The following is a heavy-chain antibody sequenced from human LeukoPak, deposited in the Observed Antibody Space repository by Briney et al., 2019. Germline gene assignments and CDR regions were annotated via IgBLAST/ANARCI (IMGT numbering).Heavy chain of an antibody. CDR2: ISSSGSTI. D-gene: IGHD3-22*01. Sequence: KPGGSLRLSCAASGFTFSDYYMSWIRQAPGKGLEWVSYISSSGSTIYYADSVKGRFTISRDNAKNSLYLQMNSLRAEDTAVYYCAREEEAPGVGVVVIRDYYYMDVWGKGTTVTVSS. CDR1: GFTFSDYY. CDR3: AREEEAPGVGVVVIRDYYYMDV. V-gene: IGHV3-11*04. J-gene: IGHJ6*03.